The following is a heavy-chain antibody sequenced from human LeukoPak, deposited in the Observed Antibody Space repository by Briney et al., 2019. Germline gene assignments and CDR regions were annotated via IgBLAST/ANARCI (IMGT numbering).Heavy chain of an antibody. J-gene: IGHJ5*02. V-gene: IGHV1-8*03. Sequence: ASVKVSCKASGYTFTSYDINWVRQATGQGLEWMGWMNPNSGNTGYAQKFQGRVTITRNTSISTAYMELSSLRSEDTAVYYWARGGGGGYCSSTSCYRTYNWFDPWGQGTLVTVSS. D-gene: IGHD2-2*01. CDR1: GYTFTSYD. CDR3: ARGGGGGYCSSTSCYRTYNWFDP. CDR2: MNPNSGNT.